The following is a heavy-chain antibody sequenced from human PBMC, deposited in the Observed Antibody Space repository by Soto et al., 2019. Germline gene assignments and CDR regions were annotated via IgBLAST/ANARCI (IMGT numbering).Heavy chain of an antibody. CDR1: GYTFTSYY. V-gene: IGHV1-46*01. D-gene: IGHD4-17*01. CDR3: ARDATVVDSTNFDY. J-gene: IGHJ4*02. Sequence: QVQLVQSGAEVKKPGASVKVSCKASGYTFTSYYMHWVRQAPGQGLEWMGIINPSGGSTSYAQKFQGRGTITRDTSPITFYVELSSLRSEGTAVYYCARDATVVDSTNFDYWGQGTLVTVSS. CDR2: INPSGGST.